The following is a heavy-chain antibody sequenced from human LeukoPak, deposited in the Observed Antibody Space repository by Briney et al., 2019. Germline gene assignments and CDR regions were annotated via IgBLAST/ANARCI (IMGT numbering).Heavy chain of an antibody. CDR2: IYYSGST. J-gene: IGHJ3*02. Sequence: SETLSLTCTVSGGSISSYYWSWIRQPPGKGLEWIGYIYYSGSTNYNPSLKSRVTISVDTSKNQFSLKLSSVTAADTAVYYCARSYSRGWYDAVYAFDIWGQGTMVTVSS. V-gene: IGHV4-59*01. CDR1: GGSISSYY. D-gene: IGHD6-19*01. CDR3: ARSYSRGWYDAVYAFDI.